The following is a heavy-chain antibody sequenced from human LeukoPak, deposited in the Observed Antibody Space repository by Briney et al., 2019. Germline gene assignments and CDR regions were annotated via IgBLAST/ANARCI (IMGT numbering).Heavy chain of an antibody. V-gene: IGHV3-30-3*01. CDR3: ATSGYSGYDILAY. Sequence: GGSLRLSCAASGFTFSSYAMHWVRQAPGKGLEWVAVISYDGNNKYYSDSAKGRFTISRDNSNNTLYLQMNSLRAEDTAVYYCATSGYSGYDILAYWGQGTLVTVSS. CDR2: ISYDGNNK. CDR1: GFTFSSYA. D-gene: IGHD5-12*01. J-gene: IGHJ4*02.